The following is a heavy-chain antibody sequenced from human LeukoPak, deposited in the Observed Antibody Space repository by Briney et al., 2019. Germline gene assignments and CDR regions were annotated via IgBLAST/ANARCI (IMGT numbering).Heavy chain of an antibody. Sequence: GGSLRLSCVVSGFTFSSYAMSWVRQAPGKGLEWVSAMSGSGGRTYYADSVKGRFTISRDNSKNTLYLQMNSLRVEDTAVYYCARDAGRGDYWGQGTLVTVSS. J-gene: IGHJ4*02. D-gene: IGHD1-26*01. CDR2: MSGSGGRT. CDR3: ARDAGRGDY. V-gene: IGHV3-23*01. CDR1: GFTFSSYA.